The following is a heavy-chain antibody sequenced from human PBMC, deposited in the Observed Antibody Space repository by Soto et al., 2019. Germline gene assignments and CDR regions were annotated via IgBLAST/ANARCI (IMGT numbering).Heavy chain of an antibody. CDR3: ARGGRPPGVDI. J-gene: IGHJ3*02. D-gene: IGHD3-16*01. CDR2: IYYSGST. Sequence: QVQLQESGPGLVKPSETLSLTCTVSGGSISSYYWSWIRQPPGKGLEWIGYIYYSGSTNYNPSLKRRDTISVDTSKTQFSLKLSSVTAAATAVYSWARGGRPPGVDIWGQGTMVTVSS. CDR1: GGSISSYY. V-gene: IGHV4-59*01.